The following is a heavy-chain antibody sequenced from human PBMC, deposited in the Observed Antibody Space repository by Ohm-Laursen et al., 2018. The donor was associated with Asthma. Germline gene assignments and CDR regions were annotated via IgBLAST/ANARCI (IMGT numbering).Heavy chain of an antibody. V-gene: IGHV4-31*03. CDR3: ARDGRLRGSFDY. Sequence: SQTLSLTCSVSGDSISSGDHYWSWIRQHPGKGLEWIGYIYYSGNTYYNPSLKSRVIISVDTSKNQFSLKLTSVTAADTALYYCARDGRLRGSFDYWGQGTLVTVSS. CDR1: GDSISSGDHY. D-gene: IGHD3-10*01. J-gene: IGHJ4*02. CDR2: IYYSGNT.